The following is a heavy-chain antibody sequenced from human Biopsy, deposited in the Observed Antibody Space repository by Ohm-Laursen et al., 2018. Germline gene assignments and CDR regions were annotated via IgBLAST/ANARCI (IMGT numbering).Heavy chain of an antibody. CDR1: GYTFTDYF. CDR2: ISPSSGGT. Sequence: GSSVKVSCKASGYTFTDYFLHWVRQAPGQGPEWMGWISPSSGGTNYAQKFQGRVTMIRDTSATTGYMELSSLRSDDTAVYYCARGRLRAVARFDYWPGNPGHRLL. D-gene: IGHD6-19*01. CDR3: ARGRLRAVARFDY. J-gene: IGHJ4*02. V-gene: IGHV1-2*02.